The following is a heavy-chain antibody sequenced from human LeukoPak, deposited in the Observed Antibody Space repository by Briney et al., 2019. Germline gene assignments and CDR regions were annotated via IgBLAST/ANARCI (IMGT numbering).Heavy chain of an antibody. CDR3: ARDLGKVRGGYYYYGMDV. D-gene: IGHD3-10*01. V-gene: IGHV1-18*01. Sequence: GASVTVSCKASGYTFTSYGISWVRQAPGQGLEWMGWISAYNGNTNYAQKLQGRVTMTTDTSTSTAYMELRSLRSDDTAVYYCARDLGKVRGGYYYYGMDVWGQGTMVTVSS. J-gene: IGHJ6*02. CDR2: ISAYNGNT. CDR1: GYTFTSYG.